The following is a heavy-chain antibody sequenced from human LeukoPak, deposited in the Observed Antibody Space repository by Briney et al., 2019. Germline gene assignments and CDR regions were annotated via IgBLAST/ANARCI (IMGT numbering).Heavy chain of an antibody. J-gene: IGHJ4*02. CDR1: GYSFTTKW. D-gene: IGHD5-18*01. V-gene: IGHV5-51*01. Sequence: PGESLKISCKGSGYSFTTKWIGWVRQMPGKGLEWMGLIYPGDSDTRYSPSFQGHVTISADQSISTAYLQWSSLKASDTAMYYCAAKSRGYSYGLDYWGQGTLVTVSS. CDR3: AAKSRGYSYGLDY. CDR2: IYPGDSDT.